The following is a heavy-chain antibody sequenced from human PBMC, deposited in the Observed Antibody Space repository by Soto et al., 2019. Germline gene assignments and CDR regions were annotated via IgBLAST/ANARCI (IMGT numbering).Heavy chain of an antibody. Sequence: QVQLVESGGGVVQPGRSLRLSCAASGFTFSSYAMHWVRQAPGKGLEWVAVISYDGSNKYYADSVKGRFTISRDNSKNTLYLKMNSLRAEDTAVYYCAREKKERWLQRNWFDPWGQGTLVTVSS. J-gene: IGHJ5*02. V-gene: IGHV3-30-3*01. CDR3: AREKKERWLQRNWFDP. D-gene: IGHD5-12*01. CDR2: ISYDGSNK. CDR1: GFTFSSYA.